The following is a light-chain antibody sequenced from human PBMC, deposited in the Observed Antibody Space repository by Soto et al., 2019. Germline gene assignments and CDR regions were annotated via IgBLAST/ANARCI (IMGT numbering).Light chain of an antibody. CDR1: QSISSSY. CDR3: QQYDSSPLT. Sequence: ENVLTQSPGTLSLSPVERATLSCRAGQSISSSYVAWYQQKPGQAPRLLIHGTSNRATGVPDRFSGSGSGTDFTLTISRLEPEDFAAYYCQQYDSSPLTFGQGTKVDIK. J-gene: IGKJ1*01. CDR2: GTS. V-gene: IGKV3-20*01.